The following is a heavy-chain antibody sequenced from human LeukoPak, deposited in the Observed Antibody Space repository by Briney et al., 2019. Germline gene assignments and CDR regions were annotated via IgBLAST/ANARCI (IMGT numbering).Heavy chain of an antibody. CDR2: IYQGGST. D-gene: IGHD5-24*01. V-gene: IGHV3-53*01. CDR3: ARVRDVYNHVFEN. CDR1: TFTVASNY. Sequence: GGSLRLSCAVSTFTVASNYMSWVRQTPGKGLVWVSDIYQGGSTYYSNSAKGRFTISRDISKNTLHLQMNNLRVDDTAVYYCARVRDVYNHVFENWGQGTLVTVS. J-gene: IGHJ4*02.